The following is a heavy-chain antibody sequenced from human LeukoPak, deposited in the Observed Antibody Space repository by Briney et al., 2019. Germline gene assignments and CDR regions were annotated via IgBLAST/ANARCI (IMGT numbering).Heavy chain of an antibody. CDR3: ARGYCSGGSCLDAFDI. J-gene: IGHJ3*02. Sequence: GESLKISCKGSGYSFTSYWIGWVRQMPGKGLEWVGIIYPGDSDTRYSPSFQGQVSISADKSISTAYLQWSSLKASDTAMYYCARGYCSGGSCLDAFDIWGQGTMVTVSS. CDR2: IYPGDSDT. V-gene: IGHV5-51*01. D-gene: IGHD2-15*01. CDR1: GYSFTSYW.